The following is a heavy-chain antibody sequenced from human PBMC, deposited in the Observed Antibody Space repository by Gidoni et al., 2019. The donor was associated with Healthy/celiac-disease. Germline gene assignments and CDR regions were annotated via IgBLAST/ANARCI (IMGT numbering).Heavy chain of an antibody. CDR2: IDPSDSYT. J-gene: IGHJ6*02. Sequence: EVQLVQSGAEVKKPGESLRISCKGSGYSFTSYWISWVRQMPGKVLEWMGRIDPSDSYTNYSPSFQGHVTSSADKASSTAYLQWSSLKASDTAMYYCARRGPAVAGTDYYYYGMDVWGQGTTVTVSS. D-gene: IGHD6-19*01. V-gene: IGHV5-10-1*03. CDR1: GYSFTSYW. CDR3: ARRGPAVAGTDYYYYGMDV.